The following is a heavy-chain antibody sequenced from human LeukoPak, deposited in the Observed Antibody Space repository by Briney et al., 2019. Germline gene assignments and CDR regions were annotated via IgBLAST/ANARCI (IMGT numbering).Heavy chain of an antibody. D-gene: IGHD3-10*01. CDR3: ARDFGEPYYYGSGSY. CDR2: IYSGGGT. J-gene: IGHJ4*02. Sequence: GGSLRLSCAASGFTVSSNYVSWVRQAPGKGLEWVSVIYSGGGTYYADSVKGRFTISRDNSKNTLYLQMNSLRAEDTAVYYCARDFGEPYYYGSGSYWGQGTLVTVSS. V-gene: IGHV3-53*01. CDR1: GFTVSSNY.